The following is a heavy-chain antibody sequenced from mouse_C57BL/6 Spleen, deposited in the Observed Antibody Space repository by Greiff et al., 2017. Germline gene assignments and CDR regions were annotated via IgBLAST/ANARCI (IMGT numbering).Heavy chain of an antibody. CDR1: GFTISDYG. D-gene: IGHD6-1*01. CDR3: ARDSPSYAMDY. V-gene: IGHV5-17*01. CDR2: ISSGSSTI. J-gene: IGHJ4*01. Sequence: EVKLMESGGGLVKPGGSLKLSCAASGFTISDYGMHWVRQAPEKGLEWVAYISSGSSTIYYADTVKGRFTISRDNAKNTLFLQMTSLRSEDTAMYYCARDSPSYAMDYWGQGTSVTVSS.